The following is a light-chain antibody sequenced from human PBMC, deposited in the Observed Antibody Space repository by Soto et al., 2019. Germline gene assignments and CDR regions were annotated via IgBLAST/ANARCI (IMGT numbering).Light chain of an antibody. Sequence: EIVLTQSPGTLSLSPGERATLSCRASQSVSSNYLAWYQQKSGQAPRLLIYGASSRAAGIPDRFSGSGSGTYYTLTISKLAPEEFAVYYCQQYGNSPYAFGQGTELEI. V-gene: IGKV3-20*01. CDR2: GAS. CDR3: QQYGNSPYA. CDR1: QSVSSNY. J-gene: IGKJ2*01.